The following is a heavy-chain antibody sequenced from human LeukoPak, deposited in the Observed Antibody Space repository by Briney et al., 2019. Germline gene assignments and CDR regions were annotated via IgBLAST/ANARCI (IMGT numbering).Heavy chain of an antibody. CDR3: ARDVSINYGDYRDAFDI. D-gene: IGHD4-17*01. J-gene: IGHJ3*02. CDR1: GYTFTGYY. Sequence: ASVKVSCKASGYTFTGYYMHWVRQAPGQGLEWMGWSNPNSGGTNYAQKFQGRVTMTRDTSISTAYMELSRLRSDDTAVYYCARDVSINYGDYRDAFDISGQGTMVTVSS. V-gene: IGHV1-2*02. CDR2: SNPNSGGT.